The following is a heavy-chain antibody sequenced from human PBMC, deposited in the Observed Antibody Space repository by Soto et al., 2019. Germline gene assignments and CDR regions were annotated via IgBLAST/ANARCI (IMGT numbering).Heavy chain of an antibody. D-gene: IGHD4-17*01. J-gene: IGHJ2*01. V-gene: IGHV1-69*12. Sequence: QVQLVQSGAEVKKPGSSVKVSCKASGGTFSSYAISWVRQAPGQGLEWMGGIIPIFGTANYAQKFQGRVTITADDCSSTAYMELSSLRSEDTDVYYGAGVGHGYGDHENWYFDLWGRGTLVTVAS. CDR1: GGTFSSYA. CDR2: IIPIFGTA. CDR3: AGVGHGYGDHENWYFDL.